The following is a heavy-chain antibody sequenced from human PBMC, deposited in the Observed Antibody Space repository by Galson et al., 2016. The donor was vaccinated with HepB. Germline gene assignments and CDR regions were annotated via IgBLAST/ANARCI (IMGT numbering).Heavy chain of an antibody. CDR2: ITSSSSYI. CDR3: ARELEKFGELFHYYGMDV. CDR1: GLTFSSYS. V-gene: IGHV3-21*01. Sequence: SLRLSCAASGLTFSSYSMNWVRQAPGKGLEWVLSITSSSSYIYHADSVKGRFTISRDNAKNSLYLQMNSLSAEDTAVYYCARELEKFGELFHYYGMDVWGQGTTVTVSS. J-gene: IGHJ6*02. D-gene: IGHD3-10*01.